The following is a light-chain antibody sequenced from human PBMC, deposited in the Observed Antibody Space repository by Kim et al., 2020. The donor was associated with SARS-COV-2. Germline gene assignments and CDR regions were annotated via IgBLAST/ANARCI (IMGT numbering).Light chain of an antibody. J-gene: IGKJ4*01. V-gene: IGKV1-5*03. CDR2: KTS. Sequence: TQSASVGDRVTVTGRASQSISSWLAWYQQKPGKAPKLLIYKTSSLESGVPSRFSGSGSGTEFTLTISSLQPDDFATYYCQHYNSFGGGTKVDIK. CDR1: QSISSW. CDR3: QHYNS.